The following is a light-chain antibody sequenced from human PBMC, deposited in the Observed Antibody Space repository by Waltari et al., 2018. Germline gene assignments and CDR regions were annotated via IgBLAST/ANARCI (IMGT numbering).Light chain of an antibody. Sequence: QSALTQPASVSGSPGQSITISCTGTSSDVGGYNYVSWYQQHPGKAPKLMIYDVSNRPAGVSTRFAGSKSGNTASLPISGLQAEDEADYYCSSYTSSSTPVSFGGGTKLTVL. J-gene: IGLJ2*01. V-gene: IGLV2-14*03. CDR3: SSYTSSSTPVS. CDR1: SSDVGGYNY. CDR2: DVS.